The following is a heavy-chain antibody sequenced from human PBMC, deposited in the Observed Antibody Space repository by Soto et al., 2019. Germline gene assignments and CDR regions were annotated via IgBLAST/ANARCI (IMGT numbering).Heavy chain of an antibody. CDR3: ARDLRGASDYYYYYYGMDV. V-gene: IGHV4-59*01. CDR1: GGSISSYY. D-gene: IGHD2-21*01. Sequence: PSETLSLTCTVSGGSISSYYWSWIRQPPGKGLEWIGYIYYSGSTNYNPSLKSRVTISVDTSKNQFSLKLSSVTAADTAVYYCARDLRGASDYYYYYYGMDVWGQGTTVTVSS. CDR2: IYYSGST. J-gene: IGHJ6*02.